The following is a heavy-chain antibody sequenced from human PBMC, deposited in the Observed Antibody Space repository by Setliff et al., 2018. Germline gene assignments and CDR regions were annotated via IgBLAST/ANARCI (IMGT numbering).Heavy chain of an antibody. D-gene: IGHD6-6*01. Sequence: QTLTLTCTFSGFSLSTSGMCVSLIRQPPGQALEWLARIDWDDDKYYSTSLKTRLTISKDTSKNQVVLTMTNMDPVDTATYYCARLFVPPESIAARPPDYWGQGTLVTVSS. CDR3: ARLFVPPESIAARPPDY. V-gene: IGHV2-70*11. J-gene: IGHJ4*02. CDR1: GFSLSTSGMC. CDR2: IDWDDDK.